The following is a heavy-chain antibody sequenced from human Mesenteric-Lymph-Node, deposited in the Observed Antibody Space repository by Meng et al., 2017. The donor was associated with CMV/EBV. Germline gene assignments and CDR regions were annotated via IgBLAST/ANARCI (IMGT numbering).Heavy chain of an antibody. V-gene: IGHV3-23*01. CDR3: AKTSADFDY. Sequence: LRLSCAAYGLTFSSYAMSWVRQAPGKGLEWVSTISGSGGTTYYADSVKGRFTISRDNSKNTLFLQMNSLRAEDTAVYYCAKTSADFDYWGQGTLVTVSS. CDR2: ISGSGGTT. J-gene: IGHJ4*02. D-gene: IGHD3-10*01. CDR1: GLTFSSYA.